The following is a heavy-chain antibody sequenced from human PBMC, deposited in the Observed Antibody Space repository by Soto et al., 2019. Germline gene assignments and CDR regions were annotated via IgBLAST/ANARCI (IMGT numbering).Heavy chain of an antibody. V-gene: IGHV4-4*02. CDR2: IYHSGST. CDR1: SGSISSSNW. CDR3: ARGFTPSTSLSGEYWFDP. J-gene: IGHJ5*02. D-gene: IGHD3-16*01. Sequence: SETLSLTCAVSSGSISSSNWWSWVRQPPGKGLEWIGEIYHSGSTNYNPSLKSRVTISVDKSKNQFSLKLSSVTAADTAVYYCARGFTPSTSLSGEYWFDPWGQGTLVTVSS.